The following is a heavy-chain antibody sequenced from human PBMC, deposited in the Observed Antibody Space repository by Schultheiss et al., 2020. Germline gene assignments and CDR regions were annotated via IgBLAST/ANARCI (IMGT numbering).Heavy chain of an antibody. V-gene: IGHV3-21*03. D-gene: IGHD6-19*01. J-gene: IGHJ4*02. Sequence: GGSLRLSCAASGFTFGLYGMSWVRQAPGKGLEWVSSISSSSSYIYYADSLKGRFTISRDNAKSSLYLQMNSLRAEDTAVYYCARAIAVATTRPFDYWGQGTLVTVSS. CDR2: ISSSSSYI. CDR3: ARAIAVATTRPFDY. CDR1: GFTFGLYG.